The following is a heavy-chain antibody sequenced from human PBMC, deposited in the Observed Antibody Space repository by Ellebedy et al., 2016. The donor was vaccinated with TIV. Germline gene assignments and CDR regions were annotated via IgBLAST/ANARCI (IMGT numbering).Heavy chain of an antibody. Sequence: SETLSLTCSVSGGTISNNTSYWGWIRQPPGKGLEWSGSIYYSWSTYYNPSLKSRVTISVDMSKNQFSLKLRSMSAADTAVYYCARDQCGGYCPPNAFDIWGQGTMVTVSS. CDR1: GGTISNNTSY. J-gene: IGHJ3*02. CDR2: IYYSWST. D-gene: IGHD2-21*02. CDR3: ARDQCGGYCPPNAFDI. V-gene: IGHV4-39*02.